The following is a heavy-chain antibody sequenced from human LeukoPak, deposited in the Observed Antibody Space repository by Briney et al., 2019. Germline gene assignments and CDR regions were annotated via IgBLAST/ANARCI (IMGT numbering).Heavy chain of an antibody. CDR2: IWSDGSNK. J-gene: IGHJ4*02. D-gene: IGHD3-22*01. CDR1: GFTFSNYD. V-gene: IGHV3-33*01. Sequence: GGSLRLSCAASGFTFSNYDIHWVRQAPGKGLEWVTFIWSDGSNKYYADSVKGRFTISRDNSKNTLYLQMNSLRFEDTAVYYCVRDPGLYYYDSNGDQGYFDYWGQGTLVTVSS. CDR3: VRDPGLYYYDSNGDQGYFDY.